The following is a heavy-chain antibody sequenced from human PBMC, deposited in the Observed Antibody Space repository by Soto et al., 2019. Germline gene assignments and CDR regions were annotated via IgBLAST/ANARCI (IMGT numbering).Heavy chain of an antibody. Sequence: GGSLRLSCAASGFTFSSYEMNWFRQAPVKGLEWVSYISSSGSTIYYADSVKGRFTISRDNAKNSLYLQMNSLRAEDTAVYYCARATYYYDSSGYALDYWGQGTLVTVSS. CDR2: ISSSGSTI. CDR3: ARATYYYDSSGYALDY. J-gene: IGHJ4*02. V-gene: IGHV3-48*03. CDR1: GFTFSSYE. D-gene: IGHD3-22*01.